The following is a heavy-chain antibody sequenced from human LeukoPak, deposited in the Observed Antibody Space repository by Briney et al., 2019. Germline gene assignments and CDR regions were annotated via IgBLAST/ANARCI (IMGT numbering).Heavy chain of an antibody. J-gene: IGHJ5*02. D-gene: IGHD2-15*01. Sequence: SETLSLTCTVSGDSISSYYWSWIRQPPGKGLEWIGDIYYSGSTTCNPSLKSRVTISVDTSKNQFSLKLSSVTAADTAVYYCARGHCSGGSCFSAWFDPWGQGTLVTVSS. CDR1: GDSISSYY. V-gene: IGHV4-59*01. CDR3: ARGHCSGGSCFSAWFDP. CDR2: IYYSGST.